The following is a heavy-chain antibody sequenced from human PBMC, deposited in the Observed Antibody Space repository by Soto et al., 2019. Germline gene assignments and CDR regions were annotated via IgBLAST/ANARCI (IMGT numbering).Heavy chain of an antibody. J-gene: IGHJ4*02. CDR2: IIPIFGTA. CDR1: GGTFSNYA. Sequence: QVQLVQSGAEVKKPGSSLKISCKASGGTFSNYATSWVRQAPGQGLEWMGGIIPIFGTANYAQKFQGRVKITADESTSTAYMELSSLRSDDTAVYYCARDVSAVAGRGDFDHWGQGTLVTVSS. CDR3: ARDVSAVAGRGDFDH. V-gene: IGHV1-69*01. D-gene: IGHD6-19*01.